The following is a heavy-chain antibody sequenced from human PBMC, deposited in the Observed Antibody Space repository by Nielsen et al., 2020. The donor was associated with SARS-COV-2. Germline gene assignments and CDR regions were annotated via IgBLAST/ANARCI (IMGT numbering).Heavy chain of an antibody. CDR1: GFTFRSYW. CDR2: KKQDGGEK. J-gene: IGHJ4*02. CDR3: ARGWSLDY. D-gene: IGHD2-15*01. V-gene: IGHV3-7*03. Sequence: GESLKTSCAAPGFTFRSYWMSWVRQAPGKGLEWVANKKQDGGEKYYVDPVTGRFTISRDNAKNSLYLQMNSMRAEDTAVYYCARGWSLDYEGQGNLVTVSS.